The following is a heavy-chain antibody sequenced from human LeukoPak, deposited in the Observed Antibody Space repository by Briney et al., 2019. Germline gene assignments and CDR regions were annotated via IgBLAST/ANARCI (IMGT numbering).Heavy chain of an antibody. CDR2: INPNSGGT. D-gene: IGHD3-22*01. J-gene: IGHJ4*02. CDR1: GYTFTGYY. V-gene: IGHV1-2*02. Sequence: ASVKVSCKASGYTFTGYYMHWVRQAPGQGLGWMGWINPNSGGTNYAQKFQGRVTMTRDTSISTAYMELSRLRSDDTAVYYCARQIGYYYDSSGYYFPAEFDYWGQGTLVTVSS. CDR3: ARQIGYYYDSSGYYFPAEFDY.